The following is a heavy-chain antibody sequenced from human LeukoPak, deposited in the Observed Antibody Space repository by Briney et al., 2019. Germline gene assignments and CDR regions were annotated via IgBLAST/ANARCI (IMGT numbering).Heavy chain of an antibody. D-gene: IGHD2-15*01. CDR1: GYTFTSYY. CDR2: INPSGGST. Sequence: ASVKVSCKASGYTFTSYYMHWVRQAPGLGLEWMGIINPSGGSTSYAQKFQGRVTMTRDTSTSTVYMELSSLRSEDTAVYYCARDHRCSGGSCYYYYYYMDVWGKGTTVTVSS. J-gene: IGHJ6*03. V-gene: IGHV1-46*01. CDR3: ARDHRCSGGSCYYYYYYMDV.